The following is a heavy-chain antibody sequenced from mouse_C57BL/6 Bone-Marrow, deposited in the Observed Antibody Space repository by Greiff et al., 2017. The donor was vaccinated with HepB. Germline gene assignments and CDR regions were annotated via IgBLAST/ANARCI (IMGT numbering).Heavy chain of an antibody. CDR3: ASSWE. J-gene: IGHJ2*01. CDR1: GYSFTGYY. D-gene: IGHD4-1*01. Sequence: EVKLMESGPELVKPGASVKISCKASGYSFTGYYMNWVKQSPEKSLEWIGEINPSTGGTTYNQKFKAKATLTVDKSSSTAYMQLKSLTSEDSAVYYCASSWEGGQGTTLTVSS. CDR2: INPSTGGT. V-gene: IGHV1-42*01.